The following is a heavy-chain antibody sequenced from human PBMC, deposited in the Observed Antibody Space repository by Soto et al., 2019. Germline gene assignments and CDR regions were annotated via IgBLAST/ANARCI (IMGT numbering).Heavy chain of an antibody. CDR1: GGTFSNSA. CDR2: IMPVFRTP. CDR3: ASDKDRPQLGGNYYYILDV. J-gene: IGHJ6*02. Sequence: QVQLEQSGAEVKKPGSSVKVSCKASGGTFSNSAISWVRQAPRQGLEWMGGIMPVFRTPDYAQKFQGRVTITADESTSTAYMELSGLRSDDTAVYFCASDKDRPQLGGNYYYILDVWGQGTTVTVSS. D-gene: IGHD3-3*02. V-gene: IGHV1-69*12.